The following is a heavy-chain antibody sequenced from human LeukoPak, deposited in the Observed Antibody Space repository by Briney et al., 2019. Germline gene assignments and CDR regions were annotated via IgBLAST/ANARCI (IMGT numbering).Heavy chain of an antibody. D-gene: IGHD3-22*01. CDR1: GYSFTSYW. CDR3: AGHPKKGGYYYDSSGYYYPDY. CDR2: IYPGDSDT. Sequence: GESLKISCKGSGYSFTSYWIGWVRQMPGKGLEWMGIIYPGDSDTRYSPSFQGQVTISADKSISTAYLQWSSLKASDTAMYYCAGHPKKGGYYYDSSGYYYPDYWGQGTLVTVSS. J-gene: IGHJ4*02. V-gene: IGHV5-51*01.